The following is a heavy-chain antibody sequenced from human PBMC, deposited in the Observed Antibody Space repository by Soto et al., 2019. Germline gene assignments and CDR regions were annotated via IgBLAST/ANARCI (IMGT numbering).Heavy chain of an antibody. CDR2: IKQDGSEK. D-gene: IGHD3-22*01. V-gene: IGHV3-7*01. CDR1: GFTFSSYW. J-gene: IGHJ4*02. CDR3: AREGYYDSSGYYFDY. Sequence: GGSLRLSCAASGFTFSSYWMSWVRQAPGKGLEWVANIKQDGSEKYYVDSVKGRFTISRDNAKNSLYLQMNSLRAEDTAVYYCAREGYYDSSGYYFDYWGQGTLVTVSS.